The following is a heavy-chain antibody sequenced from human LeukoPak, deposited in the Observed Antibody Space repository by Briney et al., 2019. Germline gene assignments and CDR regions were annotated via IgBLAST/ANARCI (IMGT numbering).Heavy chain of an antibody. CDR1: GFTFSNAW. J-gene: IGHJ4*02. Sequence: GGSLRLPCAASGFTFSNAWMSWVRQAPGKGLEWVGRIKSKTDGGTTDYAAPVKGRFTISRDDSKNTLYLQMNSLKTEDTAVYYCTTGHCSGGSCHYWGQGTLVTVSS. D-gene: IGHD2-15*01. V-gene: IGHV3-15*01. CDR3: TTGHCSGGSCHY. CDR2: IKSKTDGGTT.